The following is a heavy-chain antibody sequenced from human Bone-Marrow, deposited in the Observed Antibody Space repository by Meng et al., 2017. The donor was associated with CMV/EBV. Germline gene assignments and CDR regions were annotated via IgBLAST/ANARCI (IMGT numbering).Heavy chain of an antibody. CDR1: GFTFSRYW. CDR3: ARGFGFTV. J-gene: IGHJ4*02. CDR2: IKQDGSEK. D-gene: IGHD3-16*01. Sequence: GGSLRLSCAASGFTFSRYWMSWVRQAPGKGLEWMANIKQDGSEKYYVDSVKGRFTISRDNAKNSLYLQMNSLRAEDTAVYYCARGFGFTVWGQGTLVTVSS. V-gene: IGHV3-7*01.